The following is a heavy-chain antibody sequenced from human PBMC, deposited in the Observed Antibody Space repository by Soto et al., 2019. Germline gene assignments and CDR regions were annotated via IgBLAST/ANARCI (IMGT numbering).Heavy chain of an antibody. CDR3: ARIWNYLSPDAFDI. CDR1: GFSLSTSGMC. D-gene: IGHD1-7*01. V-gene: IGHV2-70*01. J-gene: IGHJ3*02. Sequence: SGPTLVNPTQTLTLTCTFSGFSLSTSGMCVSWIRQPPGKALEWLALIDWDDDKYYSTSLQTRLTISKDTSKNQVVLTMTNMDPVDTATYYCARIWNYLSPDAFDIWGQGTKVTGSS. CDR2: IDWDDDK.